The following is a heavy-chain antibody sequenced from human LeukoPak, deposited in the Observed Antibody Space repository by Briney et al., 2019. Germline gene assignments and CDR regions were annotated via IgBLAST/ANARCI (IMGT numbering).Heavy chain of an antibody. Sequence: ASVKVSCKASGGTFSSYAISWVRQAPGQGLEWMGRIIPILGIANYAQKFQGRVTITADKSTSTAYMELSSLRSEDTAVYYCAREVGHCSGGSCYSGSWIDPWGQGTLVTVYS. CDR2: IIPILGIA. V-gene: IGHV1-69*04. CDR3: AREVGHCSGGSCYSGSWIDP. J-gene: IGHJ5*02. CDR1: GGTFSSYA. D-gene: IGHD2-15*01.